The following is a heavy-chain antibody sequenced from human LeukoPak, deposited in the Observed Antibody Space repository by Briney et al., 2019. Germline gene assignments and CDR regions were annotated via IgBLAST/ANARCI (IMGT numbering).Heavy chain of an antibody. V-gene: IGHV3-9*03. CDR2: ISWNSGNI. J-gene: IGHJ4*02. D-gene: IGHD3-10*01. CDR3: AKGSYFGSPFGY. CDR1: GFTFDDHA. Sequence: GKSLRLSCAASGFTFDDHAMHWLRQAPGKGLEWVSGISWNSGNIGYADSVKGRFTISRDNAKNSLYLQMNSLRAEDMALYYCAKGSYFGSPFGYWGQGTLVTVSS.